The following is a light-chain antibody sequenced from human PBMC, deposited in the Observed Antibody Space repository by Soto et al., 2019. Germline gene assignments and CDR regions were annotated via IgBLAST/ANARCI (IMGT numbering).Light chain of an antibody. V-gene: IGKV1-12*02. CDR3: QQAHTFPWT. CDR1: PGISSW. J-gene: IGKJ1*01. Sequence: DIQVTQSPSSVSASVGDRVTITCRASPGISSWLAWYQQKPGKAPKLLIYAASSLQSGVPSRFSGSGSGTDFTLTISGLQSEDFATYFCQQAHTFPWTFGQGTKVEIK. CDR2: AAS.